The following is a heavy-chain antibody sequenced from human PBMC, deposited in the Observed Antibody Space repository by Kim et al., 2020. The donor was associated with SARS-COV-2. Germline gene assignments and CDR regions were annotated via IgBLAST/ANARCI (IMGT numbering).Heavy chain of an antibody. V-gene: IGHV4-39*07. Sequence: SETLSLTCTVSGGSISNTNYYWGWIRQPPGKGLEWIGNIFYTGSTYYNPSLKSRVTISVDTSKNQFSLKLSSVTAADTAVYYCARDSRGYNYGPPFDCWGRGAQVTVSS. CDR3: ARDSRGYNYGPPFDC. CDR1: GGSISNTNYY. D-gene: IGHD5-18*01. CDR2: IFYTGST. J-gene: IGHJ4*02.